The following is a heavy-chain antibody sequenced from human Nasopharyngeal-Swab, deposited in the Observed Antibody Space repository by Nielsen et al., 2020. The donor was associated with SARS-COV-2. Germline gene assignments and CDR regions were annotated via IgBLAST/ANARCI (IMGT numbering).Heavy chain of an antibody. J-gene: IGHJ6*02. V-gene: IGHV3-9*01. CDR2: ISWNSGSI. CDR3: ARGGNYYDSSGYVYYYYGMDV. CDR1: GFTFVDYA. D-gene: IGHD3-22*01. Sequence: GGLLRLSCAPSGFTFVDYAMHWVRQAPGKGLEWVPGISWNSGSIGYADSVKGRFTISRDNSQNTLYLQMNSLRAEDTAVYYCARGGNYYDSSGYVYYYYGMDVWGQGTTVTVSS.